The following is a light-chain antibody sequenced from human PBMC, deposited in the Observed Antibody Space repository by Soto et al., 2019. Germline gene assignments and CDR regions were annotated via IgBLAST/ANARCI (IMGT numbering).Light chain of an antibody. CDR2: GAS. Sequence: EIVLTQSPCTLSLYPGESATLSCIASQSVTSNYIAWYQQKPGQAPRLLIYGASSRATGIPDRFSGSGSGTDFTLTINRLEPEDFAVYYCQQYANSPITFGQGTRLEIK. V-gene: IGKV3-20*01. CDR3: QQYANSPIT. J-gene: IGKJ5*01. CDR1: QSVTSNY.